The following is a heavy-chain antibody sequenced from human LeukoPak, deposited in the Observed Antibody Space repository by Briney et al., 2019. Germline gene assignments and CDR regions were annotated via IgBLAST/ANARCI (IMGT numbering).Heavy chain of an antibody. Sequence: GASVKVSCKASGYTFTGYYMHWVRQAPGQGLEWMGWINPNSGGTNYAQKFQGRVTMTRDTSISTAYMELSRLRSDDTAVYYCARDHYGVWSGPRTNYYYYYMDVWGKGTTVTVSS. J-gene: IGHJ6*03. CDR3: ARDHYGVWSGPRTNYYYYYMDV. D-gene: IGHD3-3*01. V-gene: IGHV1-2*02. CDR2: INPNSGGT. CDR1: GYTFTGYY.